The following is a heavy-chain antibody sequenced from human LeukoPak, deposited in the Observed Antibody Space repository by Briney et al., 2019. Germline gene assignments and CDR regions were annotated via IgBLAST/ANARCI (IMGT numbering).Heavy chain of an antibody. CDR2: INHSGST. D-gene: IGHD2-21*02. CDR1: GGSFSGYY. CDR3: AIGDILAYCGGDCYSRSWFDP. J-gene: IGHJ5*02. V-gene: IGHV4-34*01. Sequence: SETLSLTCAVYGGSFSGYYWSWIRQPPGKGLEWIGEINHSGSTNYNPSLKSRVTISVDTSKNQFSLKLSSVTAADTAVYYCAIGDILAYCGGDCYSRSWFDPWGQGTLVTVSS.